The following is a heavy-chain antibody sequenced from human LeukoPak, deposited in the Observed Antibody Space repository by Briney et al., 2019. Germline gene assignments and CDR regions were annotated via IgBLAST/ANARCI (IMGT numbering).Heavy chain of an antibody. CDR2: IYTSGST. J-gene: IGHJ4*02. V-gene: IGHV4-4*07. Sequence: SETLSLTCTVSGGSISSYYWSWIRQPAGKGLEWIGRIYTSGSTNYNPSLKSRVTMSVDTSKNQFSLKLSSVTAADTAVYYRARDGVSTMIVKYWGQGTLVTVSS. CDR1: GGSISSYY. D-gene: IGHD3-22*01. CDR3: ARDGVSTMIVKY.